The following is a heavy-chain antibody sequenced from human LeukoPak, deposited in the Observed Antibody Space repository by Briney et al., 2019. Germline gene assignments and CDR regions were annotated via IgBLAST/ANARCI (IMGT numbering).Heavy chain of an antibody. CDR3: ARVPGITMVRGVIPDY. J-gene: IGHJ4*02. CDR1: GGSISSGGYS. CDR2: IYHSGST. Sequence: SETLSLTCAVSGGSISSGGYSWSWIRQPPGKGLEWIGYIYHSGSTYYNPSLKSRVTISVDRSKSQFSLKLSSVTAADTAVYYCARVPGITMVRGVIPDYWGQGTLVTVSS. V-gene: IGHV4-30-2*01. D-gene: IGHD3-10*01.